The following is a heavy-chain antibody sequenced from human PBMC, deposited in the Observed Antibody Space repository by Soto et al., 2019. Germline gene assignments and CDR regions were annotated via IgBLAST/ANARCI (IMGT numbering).Heavy chain of an antibody. D-gene: IGHD6-6*01. V-gene: IGHV5-51*01. J-gene: IGHJ4*02. CDR3: ARSSSIAADNFDY. CDR2: IYPGDSDT. CDR1: GYSFTSYW. Sequence: GEPLKISCKGSGYSFTSYWIGWVRQMPGKGLEWMGIIYPGDSDTRYSPSFQGQVTISADKSISTAYLQWSSLKASDTAMYYCARSSSIAADNFDYWGQGTLVTVSS.